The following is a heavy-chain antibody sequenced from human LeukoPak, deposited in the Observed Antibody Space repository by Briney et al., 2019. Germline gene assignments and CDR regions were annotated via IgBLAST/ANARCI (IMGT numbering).Heavy chain of an antibody. J-gene: IGHJ4*02. CDR3: ASRYGSGSYGFDY. Sequence: SETLSLTCSVSGYSISSGFYWSWIRQPPGKGLEWIGYMYYNGSMNYNPSLKSRVTISADTSKNQFSLKLSSVTAADTAVYYCASRYGSGSYGFDYWGQGTLVTVSS. CDR2: MYYNGSM. D-gene: IGHD3-10*01. CDR1: GYSISSGFY. V-gene: IGHV4-61*01.